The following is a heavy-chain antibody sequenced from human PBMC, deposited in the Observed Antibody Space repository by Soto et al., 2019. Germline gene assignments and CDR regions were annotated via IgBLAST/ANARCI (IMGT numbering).Heavy chain of an antibody. J-gene: IGHJ3*01. CDR2: ITGGADQT. D-gene: IGHD1-1*01. CDR3: SKVSSRTTGEAFDF. Sequence: EVQLLESGGNLVQPAGSLRLSCAASGFIFSNYALSWVRQPPGKGLEWVSSITGGADQTYYADSVKGHLTISRGNSKDALYLRMNSLRAEDPAIYCCSKVSSRTTGEAFDFWCQGKVVTVSS. CDR1: GFIFSNYA. V-gene: IGHV3-23*01.